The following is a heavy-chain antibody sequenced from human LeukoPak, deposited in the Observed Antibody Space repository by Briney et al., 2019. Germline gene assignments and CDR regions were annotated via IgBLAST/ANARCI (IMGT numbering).Heavy chain of an antibody. V-gene: IGHV3-74*03. CDR3: ARSSSDV. CDR2: ISGDGSTT. D-gene: IGHD2-2*01. CDR1: GFTFSSRW. J-gene: IGHJ4*02. Sequence: RTGGSLRLSCAASGFTFSSRWMYWVRQTPGEGLMSVSQISGDGSTTKYADSVKGRFTISRDNAVNTLYLQMNSLRAEDTAVYYCARSSSDVWGQGTLVTVSS.